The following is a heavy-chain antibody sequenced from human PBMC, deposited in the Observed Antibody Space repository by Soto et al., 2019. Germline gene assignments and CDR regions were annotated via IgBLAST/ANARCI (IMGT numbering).Heavy chain of an antibody. J-gene: IGHJ6*03. CDR3: ARGPYDDLIWNYYYMDV. Sequence: QVQLQESGPGLVKPSETLSLSCNVSGGSISGHYWSWVRQTPGKGLEWIGYIYYSGSTNYNPSLPSQVTISVDTSKNHFSLRLTAVTAADTAVYYWARGPYDDLIWNYYYMDVWGKGTTVTVS. CDR1: GGSISGHY. CDR2: IYYSGST. V-gene: IGHV4-59*08. D-gene: IGHD3-22*01.